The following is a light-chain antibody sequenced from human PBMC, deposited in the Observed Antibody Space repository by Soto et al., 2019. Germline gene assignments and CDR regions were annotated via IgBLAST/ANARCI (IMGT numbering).Light chain of an antibody. V-gene: IGLV2-14*03. Sequence: QSVLTQPASVSGSPGQSITSSCTGTSSDVGGYNYVSWYQHHPGEAPKLMIYDVSNRPSGVSNRFSGSKSGNTASLTISGLQPEDEADYYCSSYTTSNTRQIVFGTGTKLTVL. CDR1: SSDVGGYNY. J-gene: IGLJ1*01. CDR3: SSYTTSNTRQIV. CDR2: DVS.